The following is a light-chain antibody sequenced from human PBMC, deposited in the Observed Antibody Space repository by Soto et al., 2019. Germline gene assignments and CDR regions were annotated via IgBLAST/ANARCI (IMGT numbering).Light chain of an antibody. CDR1: SSNVGSNT. Sequence: QSVLTQPPSASGTPGQRVTISCSGSSSNVGSNTVSWYQQLPGTAPKVLIYSDDQRPSGVPDRCSGSRSGSSASLAISGLQSGDEADYYCASWEDSLNGWVIGGGTQLTVL. CDR2: SDD. CDR3: ASWEDSLNGWV. J-gene: IGLJ3*02. V-gene: IGLV1-44*01.